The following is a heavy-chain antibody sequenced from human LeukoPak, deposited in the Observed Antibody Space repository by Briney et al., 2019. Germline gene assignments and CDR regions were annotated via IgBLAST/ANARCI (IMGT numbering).Heavy chain of an antibody. V-gene: IGHV4-59*01. Sequence: SETLSLTCTVSGGSISSYYWSWIRQPPGKGLEWIGYIYYSGSTNYNPSLKSRVTISVDTSKNQFSLKLSSVTAADTAVYYCARGHYYDSSGYYYYWGQGTLVTVSS. CDR1: GGSISSYY. CDR2: IYYSGST. J-gene: IGHJ4*02. D-gene: IGHD3-22*01. CDR3: ARGHYYDSSGYYYY.